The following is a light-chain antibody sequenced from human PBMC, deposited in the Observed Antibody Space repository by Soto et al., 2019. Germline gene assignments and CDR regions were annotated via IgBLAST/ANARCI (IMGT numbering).Light chain of an antibody. J-gene: IGKJ4*01. V-gene: IGKV1-8*01. Sequence: AIRITQSPSSLSASTGDRVTITFLASQGISSYLAWYQQKPGKAPKLLIYAASTLQSGVPSRFSGSGSGTDFTLTISCLQSEDFATYYCQQYYSYPLTCGGGTKGDIK. CDR3: QQYYSYPLT. CDR1: QGISSY. CDR2: AAS.